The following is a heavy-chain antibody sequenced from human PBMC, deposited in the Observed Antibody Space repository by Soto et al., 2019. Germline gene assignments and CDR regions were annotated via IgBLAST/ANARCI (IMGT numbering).Heavy chain of an antibody. CDR1: GYSFTSYW. CDR2: IDPSDSYT. J-gene: IGHJ6*02. Sequence: PGEALKISCKGSGYSFTSYWISWVRQMPGKGLEWMGRIDPSDSYTNYSPSFQGHVTISADKSISTAYLQWSSLKASDTAMYYCARGGPITMIVVPHGMDVWGQGTTVTVSS. CDR3: ARGGPITMIVVPHGMDV. V-gene: IGHV5-10-1*01. D-gene: IGHD3-22*01.